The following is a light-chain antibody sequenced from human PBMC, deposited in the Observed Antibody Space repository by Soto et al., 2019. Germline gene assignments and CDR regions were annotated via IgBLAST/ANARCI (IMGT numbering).Light chain of an antibody. CDR1: SSDVGSYNL. CDR3: CSYAGRRWGYV. J-gene: IGLJ1*01. CDR2: EVS. V-gene: IGLV2-23*02. Sequence: QSALTQPASVSGCPGQSVTISCTGTSSDVGSYNLVSWYQQHPGKAPKLMIYEVSKRPSGVSNRFSGSKSGNTASLTISGRQAEDEADYDCCSYAGRRWGYVFGTGTKLTVL.